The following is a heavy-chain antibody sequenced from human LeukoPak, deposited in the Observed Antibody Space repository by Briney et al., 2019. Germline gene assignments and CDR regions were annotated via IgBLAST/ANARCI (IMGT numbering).Heavy chain of an antibody. J-gene: IGHJ4*02. D-gene: IGHD4-11*01. CDR1: GFTFTGYY. CDR2: INPNSGGT. Sequence: ASVKVSCKASGFTFTGYYMEWVRQAPGQGLEWMGWINPNSGGTNYAQKFQGRVTVTRDTSINTAYMELSSLRSDDTAVYYCARDRVTVGSSLDYWGQGTLVTVSS. V-gene: IGHV1-2*02. CDR3: ARDRVTVGSSLDY.